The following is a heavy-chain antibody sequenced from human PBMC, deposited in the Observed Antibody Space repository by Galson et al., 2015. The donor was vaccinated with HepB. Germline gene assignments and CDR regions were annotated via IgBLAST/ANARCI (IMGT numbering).Heavy chain of an antibody. CDR1: GGTFSSYT. J-gene: IGHJ3*02. V-gene: IGHV1-69*02. CDR2: ITPILGIA. Sequence: SVKVSCKASGGTFSSYTISWVRQAPGQGLEWMGRITPILGIANYAQKFQGRVTITADKSTSTAYMELSSLRSEDTAVYYCARTYYDSSGDPDTFDIWGQGTMVTVSS. D-gene: IGHD3-22*01. CDR3: ARTYYDSSGDPDTFDI.